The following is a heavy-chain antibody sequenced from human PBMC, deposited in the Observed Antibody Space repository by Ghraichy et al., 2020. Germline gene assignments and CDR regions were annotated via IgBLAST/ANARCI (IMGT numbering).Heavy chain of an antibody. CDR3: ARGEWGSGSYYNPAPYYYYGMDV. CDR2: INHSGST. Sequence: ETLSLTCAVYGGSFSGYYWSWIRQPPGKGLEWIGEINHSGSTNYNPSLKSRVTISVDTSKNQFSLKLSSVTAADTAVYYCARGEWGSGSYYNPAPYYYYGMDVWGQGTTVTVSS. CDR1: GGSFSGYY. V-gene: IGHV4-34*01. J-gene: IGHJ6*02. D-gene: IGHD3-10*01.